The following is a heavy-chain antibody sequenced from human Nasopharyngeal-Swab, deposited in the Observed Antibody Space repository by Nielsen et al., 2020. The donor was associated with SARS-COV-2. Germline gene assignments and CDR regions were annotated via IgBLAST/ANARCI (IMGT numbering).Heavy chain of an antibody. D-gene: IGHD3-16*01. CDR3: ARALGGYYGMDV. J-gene: IGHJ6*02. CDR2: IWYDGSNK. V-gene: IGHV3-33*01. Sequence: VRQAPGKGLEWVAVIWYDGSNKYYADSVKGRFTISRDNSKNTLYLQMNSPRAEDTAVYYCARALGGYYGMDVWGQGTTVTVSS.